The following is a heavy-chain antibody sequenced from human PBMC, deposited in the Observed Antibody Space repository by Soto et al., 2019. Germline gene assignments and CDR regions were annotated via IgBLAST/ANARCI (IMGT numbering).Heavy chain of an antibody. CDR2: IILPFGTP. CDR1: GGTFSNHA. V-gene: IGHV1-69*13. J-gene: IGHJ4*02. CDR3: ARGPDYAGSIDY. D-gene: IGHD4-17*01. Sequence: QVRLVQSGAEVKKPGSSVKVSCKASGGTFSNHAINWVRQAPGQGPEWMGVIILPFGTPNYAQRFQGRVTITADESMTTAYMELNGLRSEDTAVYYCARGPDYAGSIDYWGQGSLVTVSS.